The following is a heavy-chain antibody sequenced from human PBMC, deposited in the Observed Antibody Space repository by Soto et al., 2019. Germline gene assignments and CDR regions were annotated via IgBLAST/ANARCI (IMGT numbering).Heavy chain of an antibody. J-gene: IGHJ5*02. CDR1: GGSSSSGDYY. CDR3: ARWWSGSRQGFDP. Sequence: SETLSLTCTVSGGSSSSGDYYWSWIRQHPGKGLEWIGYIYYSGSTYYNPSLKSRVTISVDTSKNQFSLKLSSVTAADTAVYYCARWWSGSRQGFDPWGQGTLVTSPQ. D-gene: IGHD3-3*01. CDR2: IYYSGST. V-gene: IGHV4-31*03.